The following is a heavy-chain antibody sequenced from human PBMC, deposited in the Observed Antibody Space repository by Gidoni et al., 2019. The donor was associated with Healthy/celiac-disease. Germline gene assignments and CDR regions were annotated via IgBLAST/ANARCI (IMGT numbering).Heavy chain of an antibody. CDR3: AKEGSGWQTEFDY. V-gene: IGHV3-9*01. CDR1: GFTFDDYA. D-gene: IGHD6-19*01. CDR2: ISWNSGSI. Sequence: EVQLVESGGGLVQPGRSLRLSCAASGFTFDDYAMHWVRQAPGKGLEWVSGISWNSGSIGYADSVKGRFTISRDNAKNSLYLQMNSLRAEDTALYYCAKEGSGWQTEFDYWGQGTLVTVSS. J-gene: IGHJ4*02.